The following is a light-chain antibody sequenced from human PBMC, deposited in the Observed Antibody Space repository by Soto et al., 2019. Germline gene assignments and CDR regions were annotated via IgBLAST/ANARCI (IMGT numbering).Light chain of an antibody. J-gene: IGKJ3*01. CDR3: QQYCGSPLFT. Sequence: ENVLTQSPGTLSLSPGERATLSCRASQRVSSTHLAWYQQKPGQAPRLLIYGTSVRATGIPDRFRGSGSRTDLTLTIGRLEPEDFGVYYCQQYCGSPLFTFGPGTKVEI. CDR2: GTS. V-gene: IGKV3-20*01. CDR1: QRVSSTH.